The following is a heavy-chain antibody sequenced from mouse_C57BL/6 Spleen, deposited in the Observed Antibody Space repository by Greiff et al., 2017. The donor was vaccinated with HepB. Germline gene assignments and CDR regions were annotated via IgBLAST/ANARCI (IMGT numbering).Heavy chain of an antibody. Sequence: VQLQQPGAELVMPGASVKLSCKASGYTFTSYWMHWVKQRPGQGLEWIGEIDPSDSYTNYNQKFKGKSTLTVDKSSSTAYMQLSSLTSEDSAVYYCARSRLRSGYFDVWGTGTTVTVSS. CDR3: ARSRLRSGYFDV. CDR2: IDPSDSYT. D-gene: IGHD1-1*01. CDR1: GYTFTSYW. J-gene: IGHJ1*03. V-gene: IGHV1-69*01.